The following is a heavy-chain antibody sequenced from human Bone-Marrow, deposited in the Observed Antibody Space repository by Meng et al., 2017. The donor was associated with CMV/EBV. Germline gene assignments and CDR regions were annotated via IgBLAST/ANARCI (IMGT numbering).Heavy chain of an antibody. CDR3: AKRGDSSGTYAMDV. V-gene: IGHV3-30*02. D-gene: IGHD3-22*01. CDR1: GFTFSSYA. Sequence: SLKISWAASGFTFSSYAMHGVRQAPGKGLEWVANIRFDGTNKYHADSVKSRFTISRDNSKTTLYLQMNSLRADDTAVYYCAKRGDSSGTYAMDVWGQGTTVTVSS. J-gene: IGHJ6*02. CDR2: IRFDGTNK.